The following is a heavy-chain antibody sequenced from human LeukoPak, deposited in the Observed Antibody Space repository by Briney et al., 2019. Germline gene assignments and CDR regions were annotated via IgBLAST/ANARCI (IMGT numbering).Heavy chain of an antibody. CDR2: VNHSGST. D-gene: IGHD6-13*01. J-gene: IGHJ6*03. CDR1: GGSISSYY. CDR3: ARGEAAAGPMDYMDV. V-gene: IGHV4-34*01. Sequence: SETLSLTCTVSGGSISSYYWSWIRQPAGKGLEWIGEVNHSGSTNYNPSLKSRVTMSVDTSKNQFSLKLSSVTAADTAVYYCARGEAAAGPMDYMDVWDTGATVTVSS.